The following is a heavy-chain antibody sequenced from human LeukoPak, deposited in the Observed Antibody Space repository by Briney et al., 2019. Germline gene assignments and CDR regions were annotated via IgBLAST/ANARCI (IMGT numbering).Heavy chain of an antibody. CDR1: GGSISSYY. D-gene: IGHD2-2*01. Sequence: PSETLSLTCTVSGGSISSYYWSWIRQPPGEGLEWIGYVYYSGSTNYHPSLQSRVNISVDTYKNQLAPNLSAVTAEDTAGYDCARLVPAARWFDPWGERTLVTVSS. J-gene: IGHJ5*02. CDR2: VYYSGST. V-gene: IGHV4-59*12. CDR3: ARLVPAARWFDP.